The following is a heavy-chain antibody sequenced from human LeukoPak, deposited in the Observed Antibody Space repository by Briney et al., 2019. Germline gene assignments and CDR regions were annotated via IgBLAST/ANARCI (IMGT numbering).Heavy chain of an antibody. J-gene: IGHJ3*02. D-gene: IGHD3-3*01. CDR1: GFTVSSNY. CDR2: IYSGGST. CDR3: ARGSGLAAFDI. V-gene: IGHV3-53*01. Sequence: GGSLRLSCAASGFTVSSNYMSWVRQAPEKGLEWVSVIYSGGSTYYADSVKGRFTISRDNSKNTLYLQMNSLRAEGTAVYYCARGSGLAAFDIWGQGTMVTVSS.